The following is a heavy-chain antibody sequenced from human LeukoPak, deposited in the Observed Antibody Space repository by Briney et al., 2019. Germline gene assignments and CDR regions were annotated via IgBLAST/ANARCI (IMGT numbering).Heavy chain of an antibody. D-gene: IGHD3-16*01. J-gene: IGHJ4*02. Sequence: PGGSLRLSCAASGFTVSSNYMSWVRQAPGKGLEWVSSISSSSSYIYYADSVKGRFTISRDNAKNSLYLQMNSLRAEDTAVYYCARDLGGVGYWGQGTLVTVSS. V-gene: IGHV3-21*01. CDR2: ISSSSSYI. CDR1: GFTVSSNY. CDR3: ARDLGGVGY.